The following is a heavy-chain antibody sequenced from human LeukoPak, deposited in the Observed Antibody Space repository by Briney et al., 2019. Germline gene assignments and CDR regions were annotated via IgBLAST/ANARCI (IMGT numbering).Heavy chain of an antibody. D-gene: IGHD3-22*01. CDR2: INPNSGGT. Sequence: GASVKVSCKASGYTFTGYYMHWVRQAPGQGLEWMGWINPNSGGTNYAQKFQGRVTMTRDTSISTAYMELSRLRSDDTAAYYCARAESSGYYRLVYWDQGTLVTVSS. CDR1: GYTFTGYY. J-gene: IGHJ4*02. V-gene: IGHV1-2*02. CDR3: ARAESSGYYRLVY.